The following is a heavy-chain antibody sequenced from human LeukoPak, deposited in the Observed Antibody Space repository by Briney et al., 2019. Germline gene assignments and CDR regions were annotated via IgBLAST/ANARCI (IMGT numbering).Heavy chain of an antibody. CDR1: GFTFSSYS. CDR3: ARAYSSGWYPDNWFDP. V-gene: IGHV3-21*01. Sequence: PGGSLRLSCAASGFTFSSYSMNWVRKAPGKGLEWVSSISSSSSYIYYADSVKGRFTISRDNAKNSLYLQMNSLRAEDTAVYYCARAYSSGWYPDNWFDPWGQGTLVTVSS. D-gene: IGHD6-19*01. CDR2: ISSSSSYI. J-gene: IGHJ5*02.